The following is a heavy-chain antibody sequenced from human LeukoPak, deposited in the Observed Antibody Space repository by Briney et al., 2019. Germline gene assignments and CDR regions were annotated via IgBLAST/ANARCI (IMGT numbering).Heavy chain of an antibody. J-gene: IGHJ4*02. CDR3: AREGYSSAVDY. Sequence: PGGSLRLSCTASGFTFGDYAMSWVRQAPGKGLEWVSYISSSGSTIYYADSVKGRFTISRDNAKNSLYLQMNSLRAEDTAVYYCAREGYSSAVDYWGQGTLVTVSS. V-gene: IGHV3-48*03. D-gene: IGHD6-19*01. CDR1: GFTFGDYA. CDR2: ISSSGSTI.